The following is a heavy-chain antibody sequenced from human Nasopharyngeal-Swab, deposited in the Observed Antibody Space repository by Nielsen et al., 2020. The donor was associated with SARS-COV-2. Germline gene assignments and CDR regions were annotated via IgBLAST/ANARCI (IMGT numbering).Heavy chain of an antibody. Sequence: GGSLRLSCAASGFTFNNYNFNWVRQAPGKGLEWVSSISSSSSYIYYAGSVKGRFTISRDNAKNSLYLQMNSLRAEDTAVYYCARDGLDYDFWSAYCMDVWGQGTTVTVSS. CDR1: GFTFNNYN. CDR2: ISSSSSYI. CDR3: ARDGLDYDFWSAYCMDV. J-gene: IGHJ6*02. V-gene: IGHV3-21*01. D-gene: IGHD3-3*01.